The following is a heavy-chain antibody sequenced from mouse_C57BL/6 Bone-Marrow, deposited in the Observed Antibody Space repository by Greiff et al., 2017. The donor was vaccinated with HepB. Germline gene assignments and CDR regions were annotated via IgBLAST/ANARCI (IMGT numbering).Heavy chain of an antibody. Sequence: LQQSGAELVRPGASVKLSCTASGFNIKDDYMHWVKQRPEQGLEWIGWIDPENGDTEYASKFQGKATITADTSSNTAYLQLSSLTSEDTAVYYCTVLRRRFAYWGQGTLVTVSA. J-gene: IGHJ3*01. CDR1: GFNIKDDY. V-gene: IGHV14-4*01. D-gene: IGHD1-1*01. CDR3: TVLRRRFAY. CDR2: IDPENGDT.